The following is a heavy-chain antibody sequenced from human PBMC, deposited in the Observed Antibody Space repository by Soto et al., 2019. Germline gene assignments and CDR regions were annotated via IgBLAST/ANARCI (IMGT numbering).Heavy chain of an antibody. CDR3: AKAPKPYYYDSSGYYSHY. Sequence: SGGSLRLSCAASGFTFSSYAMSWVRQAPGKGLEWVSAISGSGGSTYYADSVKGRFTISRDNSKNTLYLQMNSLRAEDTAVYYCAKAPKPYYYDSSGYYSHYWGQGTLVTVSS. CDR2: ISGSGGST. D-gene: IGHD3-22*01. CDR1: GFTFSSYA. J-gene: IGHJ4*02. V-gene: IGHV3-23*01.